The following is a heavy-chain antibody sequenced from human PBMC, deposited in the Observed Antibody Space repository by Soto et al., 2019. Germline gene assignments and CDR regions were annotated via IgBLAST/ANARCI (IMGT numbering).Heavy chain of an antibody. D-gene: IGHD6-19*01. CDR3: AREQALDSSGWFDAFDI. V-gene: IGHV1-3*01. CDR2: INAGNGNT. CDR1: GYTFTSYA. Sequence: ASVKVSCKASGYTFTSYAMHWVRQAPGQRLEWMGWINAGNGNTKYSQKFQGRVTITRDTSASTAYMELSSLRSEDTAVYYCAREQALDSSGWFDAFDIWGQGTMVTVSS. J-gene: IGHJ3*02.